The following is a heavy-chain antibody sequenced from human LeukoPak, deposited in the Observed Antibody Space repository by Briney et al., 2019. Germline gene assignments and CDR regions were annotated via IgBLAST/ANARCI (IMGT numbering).Heavy chain of an antibody. CDR3: AKMQGYFDY. Sequence: PGGSLRLSCAASGFNFREYWMSWVRQAPGKGLQWVAHIKDDGSEIYYLDSVKGRFTISRDNSKNTLYLQMNSLRAEDTAVYYCAKMQGYFDYWGQGTLVPVSS. CDR2: IKDDGSEI. V-gene: IGHV3-7*03. J-gene: IGHJ4*02. CDR1: GFNFREYW.